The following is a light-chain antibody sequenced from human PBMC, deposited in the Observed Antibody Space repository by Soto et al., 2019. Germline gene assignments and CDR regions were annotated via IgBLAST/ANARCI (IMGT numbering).Light chain of an antibody. Sequence: QSVLTQPPSVSGAPGQRVTISCTGSSTNVGAGYDVHWYQQLPGTAPKLLIYDVSNRPSGVPDRFSGSKSGTSASLPITGLLPADDADYYCQSYYRSLSAFEVFGGGTKLTVL. CDR3: QSYYRSLSAFEV. J-gene: IGLJ2*01. CDR2: DVS. V-gene: IGLV1-40*01. CDR1: STNVGAGYD.